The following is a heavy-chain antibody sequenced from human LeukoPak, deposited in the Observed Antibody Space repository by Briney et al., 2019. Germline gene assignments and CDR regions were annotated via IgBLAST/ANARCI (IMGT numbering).Heavy chain of an antibody. J-gene: IGHJ6*03. D-gene: IGHD2-15*01. CDR3: ARMPPNCSGGSCYPGDYYYYMDV. Sequence: PSETLSLTCAVYGGSFSGYYWSWIRQPPGKGLEWIGEINHSGSTNYNPSLKSRVTISVDTSKNQFSLKLSSVTAADTAVYYCARMPPNCSGGSCYPGDYYYYMDVWGKGTTVTISS. CDR1: GGSFSGYY. V-gene: IGHV4-34*01. CDR2: INHSGST.